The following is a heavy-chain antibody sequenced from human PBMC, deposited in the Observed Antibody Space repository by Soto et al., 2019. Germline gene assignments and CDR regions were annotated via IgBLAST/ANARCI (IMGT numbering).Heavy chain of an antibody. CDR2: IKQDGSEK. CDR1: GFTFSSYW. Sequence: EVQLVESGGGLVQPGGSLRLSCAASGFTFSSYWMSWVRQAPGKGLEWVANIKQDGSEKYYVDSVKGRFTISRDNAKNSLYLQMNSLRAEDTAVYYCARGNQWLASHGFDPWGQGTLVTVSS. J-gene: IGHJ5*02. D-gene: IGHD6-19*01. V-gene: IGHV3-7*01. CDR3: ARGNQWLASHGFDP.